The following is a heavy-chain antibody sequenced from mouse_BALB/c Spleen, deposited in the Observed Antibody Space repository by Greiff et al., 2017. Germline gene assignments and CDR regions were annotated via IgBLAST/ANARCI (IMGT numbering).Heavy chain of an antibody. Sequence: EVKVVESGGGLVQPGGSLKLSCAASGFTFSSYTMSWVRQTPEKRLEWVAYISNGGGSTYYPDTVKGRFTISRDNAKNTLYLQMSSLKSEDTAMYYCATLIYYDSYAMDYWGQGTSVTVSS. D-gene: IGHD2-4*01. V-gene: IGHV5-12-2*01. CDR3: ATLIYYDSYAMDY. CDR1: GFTFSSYT. CDR2: ISNGGGST. J-gene: IGHJ4*01.